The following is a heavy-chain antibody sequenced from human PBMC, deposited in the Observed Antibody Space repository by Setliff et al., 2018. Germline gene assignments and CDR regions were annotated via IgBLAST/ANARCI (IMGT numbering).Heavy chain of an antibody. V-gene: IGHV4-61*02. D-gene: IGHD3-3*01. Sequence: PSETLSLTCTVSGDSIGRGGFHWSWVRQPAGKGLEWIGRIDTSGRTQYNLALKSRVTISIDMSKNQFSLKLSSVTAADTAVYYCRFWSGYYKNDYWGQGTLVTVSS. CDR1: GDSIGRGGFH. CDR3: RFWSGYYKNDY. CDR2: IDTSGRT. J-gene: IGHJ4*02.